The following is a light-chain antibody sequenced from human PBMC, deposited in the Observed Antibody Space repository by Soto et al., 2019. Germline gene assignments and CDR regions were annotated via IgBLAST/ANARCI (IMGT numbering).Light chain of an antibody. V-gene: IGLV3-1*01. CDR2: QDS. CDR3: QAWDSSTAV. CDR1: KLGDKY. J-gene: IGLJ3*02. Sequence: SYELTQPTSVSVSPGQTASLTCSGDKLGDKYACWYQQKPGQSPVLVIYQDSKRPSGIPERFSGSNSGNTATLTISGTQAMDEADYYCQAWDSSTAVFGGGTQLTVL.